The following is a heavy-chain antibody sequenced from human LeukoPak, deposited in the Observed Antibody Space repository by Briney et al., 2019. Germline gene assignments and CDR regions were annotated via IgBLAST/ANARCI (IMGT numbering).Heavy chain of an antibody. CDR2: IYHSGST. CDR1: GYPISSGYY. V-gene: IGHV4-38-2*01. D-gene: IGHD6-19*01. J-gene: IGHJ4*02. Sequence: SETLSLTCAVSGYPISSGYYWGWIRQPPGKGLEWIGSIYHSGSTYYNSSLKSRVTISVDTSKNQFSLKLSSVTAADTAVYYCARVLYRIAVAGTEFDYWGQGTLVTVSS. CDR3: ARVLYRIAVAGTEFDY.